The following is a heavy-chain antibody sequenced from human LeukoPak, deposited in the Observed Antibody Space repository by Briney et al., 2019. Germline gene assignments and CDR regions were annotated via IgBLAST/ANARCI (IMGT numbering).Heavy chain of an antibody. J-gene: IGHJ4*02. CDR1: GYTFINYD. CDR2: ISTYNGNT. D-gene: IGHD2-15*01. V-gene: IGHV1-18*01. Sequence: ASVKVSCKASGYTFINYDFSWVRQAPGQGLEWMGWISTYNGNTNYAQKLQGRVTMTTDTSTSTAYMELRSLRSENTAVYYCARDLCSGGSCYSRGGNYFDYWGQGTLVTVSS. CDR3: ARDLCSGGSCYSRGGNYFDY.